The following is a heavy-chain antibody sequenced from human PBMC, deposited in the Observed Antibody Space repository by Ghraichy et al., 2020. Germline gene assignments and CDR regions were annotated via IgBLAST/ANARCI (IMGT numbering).Heavy chain of an antibody. CDR2: IKQDGSQK. D-gene: IGHD3-10*01. J-gene: IGHJ6*02. V-gene: IGHV3-7*01. CDR1: GFTFSDYW. CDR3: SRDIQGSRDYGMDV. Sequence: GGSLRLSCAASGFTFSDYWMSWVRQAPGKGLEWVANIKQDGSQKYYVDFVKGQFTISRDNAKNSLYLQMNSLRAEDTAVYYCSRDIQGSRDYGMDVWGQGTTVTFSS.